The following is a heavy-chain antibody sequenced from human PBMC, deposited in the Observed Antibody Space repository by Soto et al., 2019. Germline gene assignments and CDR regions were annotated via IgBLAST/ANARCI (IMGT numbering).Heavy chain of an antibody. CDR3: ARDKKWYYDILTGYSSYYCYGMDV. V-gene: IGHV4-34*01. CDR2: INHSGST. CDR1: GGSFSGYY. J-gene: IGHJ6*02. Sequence: SETLCVTCAVYGGSFSGYYWSWIRQPPGKGLEWIGEINHSGSTNYNPSLKSRVTISVDTSKNQFSLKLSSVTAADTAVYYCARDKKWYYDILTGYSSYYCYGMDVWCQGPTVT. D-gene: IGHD3-9*01.